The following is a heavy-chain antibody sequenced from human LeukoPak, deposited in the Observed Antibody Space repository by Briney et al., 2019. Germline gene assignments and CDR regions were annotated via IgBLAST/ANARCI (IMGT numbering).Heavy chain of an antibody. CDR2: ISGSGTNT. D-gene: IGHD5-12*01. CDR3: ARDLLTLATILDY. V-gene: IGHV3-23*01. CDR1: GFTFSSYA. Sequence: LTGGSLRLSCAASGFTFSSYAMSWVRQAPGKGLEWVSVISGSGTNTYYADSVKGRFTISRDNAKNSLYLQMNSLRAEDTAVYYCARDLLTLATILDYWGQGTLVTVSS. J-gene: IGHJ4*02.